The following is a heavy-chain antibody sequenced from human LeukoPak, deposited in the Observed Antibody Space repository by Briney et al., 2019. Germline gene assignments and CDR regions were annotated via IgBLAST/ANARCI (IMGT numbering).Heavy chain of an antibody. D-gene: IGHD6-25*01. J-gene: IGHJ4*02. V-gene: IGHV3-30*04. CDR1: GLIFSNYA. Sequence: GRSLRLSCAASGLIFSNYAMHWVRQAPGKGLEWVAVIAADGRDKHHADSVKGRFTISRDNSKNAVYLEMNSLRAEDTAVYYCARDRQRAAAYYFDHWGQGSRVTVSS. CDR2: IAADGRDK. CDR3: ARDRQRAAAYYFDH.